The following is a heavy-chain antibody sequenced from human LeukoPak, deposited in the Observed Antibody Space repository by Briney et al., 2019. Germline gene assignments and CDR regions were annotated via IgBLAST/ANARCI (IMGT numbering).Heavy chain of an antibody. D-gene: IGHD3-3*01. J-gene: IGHJ5*02. Sequence: PSQTLSLTCTVSGGSISSGGYYWSWIRQHPGKGLEWIGYIYYSGSTYYNPSLKSRVTISVDTSKNQFSLKLSSVTAADTAVYYCARTPYDFWSGYSNWFDPWGQGTLVTVSS. V-gene: IGHV4-31*03. CDR2: IYYSGST. CDR3: ARTPYDFWSGYSNWFDP. CDR1: GGSISSGGYY.